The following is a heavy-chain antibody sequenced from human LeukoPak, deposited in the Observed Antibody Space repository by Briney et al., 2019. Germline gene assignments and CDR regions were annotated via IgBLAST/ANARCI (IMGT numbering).Heavy chain of an antibody. CDR2: IYSGGST. CDR1: GFTVSSNY. Sequence: GGSLRLSCAASGFTVSSNYMSWVRQAPGKGLEWVSVIYSGGSTYYADSVKGRFTISRDNSKNTLYLQMNSLRAEDTAVYYCARDLVTTVTTHYYHGMDVWGQGTTVTVSS. V-gene: IGHV3-66*01. J-gene: IGHJ6*02. D-gene: IGHD4-17*01. CDR3: ARDLVTTVTTHYYHGMDV.